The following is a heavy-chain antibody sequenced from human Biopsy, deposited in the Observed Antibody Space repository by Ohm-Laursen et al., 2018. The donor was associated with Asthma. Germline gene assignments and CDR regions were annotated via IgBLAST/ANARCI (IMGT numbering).Heavy chain of an antibody. V-gene: IGHV3-23*01. D-gene: IGHD4-17*01. CDR3: AKVGHGNGDYVGWFDP. CDR2: ISSGSGST. CDR1: GFTVSNFA. J-gene: IGHJ5*02. Sequence: SLRLSCAASGFTVSNFAMNWVRQAPGQGLEWASVISSGSGSTYYADSVKGRFTISRDTSMNTLYLQMNSLRAEDTAVYYCAKVGHGNGDYVGWFDPWGQGTLVTVSS.